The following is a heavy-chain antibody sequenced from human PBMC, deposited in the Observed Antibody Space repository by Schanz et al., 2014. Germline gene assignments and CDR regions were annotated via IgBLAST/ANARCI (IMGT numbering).Heavy chain of an antibody. CDR2: IKHDGGEK. J-gene: IGHJ4*02. V-gene: IGHV3-7*01. D-gene: IGHD5-12*01. Sequence: EVQLLDSGGGLVQPGGSLRLSCAASGFTFSSYWMSWVRQAPGKGLEWVANIKHDGGEKYYVDSLKGRFTISRDNAKNSLYLQMSSLRAEDTAVYYCVRIYSGYSGGYLDYWGQGTLVTVSS. CDR3: VRIYSGYSGGYLDY. CDR1: GFTFSSYW.